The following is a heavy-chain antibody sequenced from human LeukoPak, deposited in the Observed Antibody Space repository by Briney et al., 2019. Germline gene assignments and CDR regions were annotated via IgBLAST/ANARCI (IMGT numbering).Heavy chain of an antibody. V-gene: IGHV1-46*01. CDR3: AREVAVRGVPNWFDP. D-gene: IGHD3-10*01. CDR1: GYTFTSYY. Sequence: ASVKVSCKASGYTFTSYYMHWVRQAPGQGLEWMGIINPSGGSTSYAQKFQGRVTITRDTSTSTVYMELSSLRSEDTAVYYCAREVAVRGVPNWFDPWGQGTLVTVSS. J-gene: IGHJ5*02. CDR2: INPSGGST.